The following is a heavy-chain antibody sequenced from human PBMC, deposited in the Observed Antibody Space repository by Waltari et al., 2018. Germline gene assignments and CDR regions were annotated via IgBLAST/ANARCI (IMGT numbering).Heavy chain of an antibody. CDR1: GGSISSGSYY. CDR2: IYTSGST. J-gene: IGHJ4*02. Sequence: QVQLQESGPGLVKPSQTLSLTCTVSGGSISSGSYYWSWIRQPAGKGLEWIGYIYTSGSTNYNPSLKSRVTISVDTSKNQFSLKLSSVTAADTAVYYCAREGVATSFDYWGQGTLVTVSS. V-gene: IGHV4-61*09. CDR3: AREGVATSFDY. D-gene: IGHD5-12*01.